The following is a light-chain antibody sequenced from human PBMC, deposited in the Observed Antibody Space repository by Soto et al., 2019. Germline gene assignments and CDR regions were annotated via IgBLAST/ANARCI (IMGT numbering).Light chain of an antibody. J-gene: IGKJ2*01. Sequence: IQLTQSPSSLSASVGDRVTITCRASQGISSYLAWYQQKPGKAPKLLIYAASTLQSGVPSRFSGSGSGTDFTLTIRSLHPEDFATYYCQQLNSYPYTFGQGTKLEIK. CDR3: QQLNSYPYT. V-gene: IGKV1-9*01. CDR1: QGISSY. CDR2: AAS.